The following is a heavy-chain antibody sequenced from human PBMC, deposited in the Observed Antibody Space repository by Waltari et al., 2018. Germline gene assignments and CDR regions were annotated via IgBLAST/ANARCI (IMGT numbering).Heavy chain of an antibody. D-gene: IGHD3-10*01. CDR3: ARDKREITMVPGRRYYYYGMDV. Sequence: EVQLVESGGGLIQPGGSLRLSCAASGFTVSSNYMSWVRQAPGKGLEWVSVIYSGGSTYYADSVKGRFTISRDNSKNTLYLQMNSLRAEDTAVYYCARDKREITMVPGRRYYYYGMDVWGQGTTVTVSS. V-gene: IGHV3-53*01. J-gene: IGHJ6*02. CDR2: IYSGGST. CDR1: GFTVSSNY.